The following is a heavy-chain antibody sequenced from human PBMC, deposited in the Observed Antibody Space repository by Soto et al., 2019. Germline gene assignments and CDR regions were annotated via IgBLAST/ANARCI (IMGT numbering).Heavy chain of an antibody. V-gene: IGHV1-69*08. Sequence: QVQLVQSGAEVKKPGSSVKVSCKASGGTFSSYTISWVRQAPGQGLEWMGRIIPILGIANYAQKFQGRVTITADKYTSTAYMELSSLRSEDTAVYYCEREEGAAAGVDYWGQGTLVTVSS. CDR1: GGTFSSYT. D-gene: IGHD6-13*01. CDR3: EREEGAAAGVDY. J-gene: IGHJ4*02. CDR2: IIPILGIA.